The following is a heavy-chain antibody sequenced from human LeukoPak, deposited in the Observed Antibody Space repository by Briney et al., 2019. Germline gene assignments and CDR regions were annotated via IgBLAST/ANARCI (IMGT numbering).Heavy chain of an antibody. CDR1: GFTFSSYG. CDR2: ISYDGSNK. D-gene: IGHD6-19*01. Sequence: PGGSLRLSCAASGFTFSSYGMHWVRQAPGKGLEWVAVISYDGSNKYYADSVKGRFTISRDNSKNTLYLQMNSLRAEDTAVYYCAKSVRGWYYYYGMDVWGQGTTVTVSS. CDR3: AKSVRGWYYYYGMDV. J-gene: IGHJ6*02. V-gene: IGHV3-30*18.